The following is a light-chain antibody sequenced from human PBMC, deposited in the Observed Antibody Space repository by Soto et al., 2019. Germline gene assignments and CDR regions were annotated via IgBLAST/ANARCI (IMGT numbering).Light chain of an antibody. Sequence: QSVLTQPPSVSAAPGQRVTISCSGGSSNIGNNYVSWYQQLPGTAPKLLIYDNYKRPSGIPDRFFGSKSGTSATLGITGLQTGDEADYYCGTWDSSLTAYVFGTGTKLTVL. V-gene: IGLV1-51*01. CDR1: SSNIGNNY. CDR3: GTWDSSLTAYV. J-gene: IGLJ1*01. CDR2: DNY.